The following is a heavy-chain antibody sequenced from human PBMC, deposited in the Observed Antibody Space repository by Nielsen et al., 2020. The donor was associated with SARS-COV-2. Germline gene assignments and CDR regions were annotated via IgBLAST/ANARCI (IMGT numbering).Heavy chain of an antibody. CDR1: GFTFDDYA. V-gene: IGHV3-9*01. CDR2: ISWNSGSI. J-gene: IGHJ3*02. CDR3: AKGHYDILTGYYGAFDI. D-gene: IGHD3-9*01. Sequence: SLKISCAASGFTFDDYAMHWVRQAPGKSLEWVSGISWNSGSIGYADSVKGRFTISRDNAKNSLYLQMNSLRAEDTALYYCAKGHYDILTGYYGAFDIWGQGTMVTVSS.